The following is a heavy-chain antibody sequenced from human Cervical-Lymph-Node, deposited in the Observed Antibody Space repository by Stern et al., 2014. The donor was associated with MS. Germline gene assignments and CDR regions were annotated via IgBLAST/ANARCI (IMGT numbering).Heavy chain of an antibody. D-gene: IGHD4-11*01. CDR1: GYSFISYS. J-gene: IGHJ5*02. CDR3: ARGKDYNDYERGGWFYP. CDR2: ISPYNANT. V-gene: IGHV1-18*04. Sequence: QVQLVQSGAEVKKPGASVKVSCKASGYSFISYSINWVRQAPGQGLEWMGWISPYNANTNYAKKFQGRVTMTTDTSTSTAYMELRSLRSDDTAVYYCARGKDYNDYERGGWFYPWGQGTLVTVSS.